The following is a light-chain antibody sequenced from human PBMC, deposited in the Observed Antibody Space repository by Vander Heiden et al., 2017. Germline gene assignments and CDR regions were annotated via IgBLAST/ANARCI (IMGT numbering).Light chain of an antibody. CDR3: QSYDSSLSGSGV. CDR2: GNS. J-gene: IGLJ3*02. Sequence: QPVLTQPPSVSGAPGPRLPISCTGSSSNIGAGYDVHWYQQLPGTAPKLLIYGNSNRPSGVPDRFSGFKSGTSASLAITGLQAEDEADYYCQSYDSSLSGSGVFGGGTKLTVL. V-gene: IGLV1-40*01. CDR1: SSNIGAGYD.